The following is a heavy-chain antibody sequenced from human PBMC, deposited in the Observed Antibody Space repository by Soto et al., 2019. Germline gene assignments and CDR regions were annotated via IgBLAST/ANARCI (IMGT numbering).Heavy chain of an antibody. CDR3: ARDGEGSGSYYLDAFDS. D-gene: IGHD3-10*01. Sequence: PSETLSLTCTVSGGSISSYYWSWIRQPPGKGLEWIGYIYYSGSTNYNPSLKSRVTISVDTSKNQFSLKLSSVTAADTAVYYCARDGEGSGSYYLDAFDSWGQGTMVTVSS. CDR1: GGSISSYY. V-gene: IGHV4-59*01. CDR2: IYYSGST. J-gene: IGHJ3*02.